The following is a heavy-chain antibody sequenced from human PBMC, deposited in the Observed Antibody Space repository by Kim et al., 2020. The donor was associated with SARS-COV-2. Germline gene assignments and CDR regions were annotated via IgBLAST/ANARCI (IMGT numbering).Heavy chain of an antibody. D-gene: IGHD2-2*01. CDR1: GYTFTSYG. Sequence: ASVKVSCKASGYTFTSYGISWVRQAPGQGLEWMGWISAYNGNTNYAQKLQGRVTMTTDTSTSTAYMELRSLRSDDTAVYYCASQTRSHYCSSTSCLGYYYYGMDVWGQGTTVTVSS. V-gene: IGHV1-18*04. CDR2: ISAYNGNT. CDR3: ASQTRSHYCSSTSCLGYYYYGMDV. J-gene: IGHJ6*02.